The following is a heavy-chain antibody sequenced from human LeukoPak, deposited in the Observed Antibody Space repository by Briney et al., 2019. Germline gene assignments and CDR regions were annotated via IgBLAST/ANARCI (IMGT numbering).Heavy chain of an antibody. CDR2: IYSSGST. J-gene: IGHJ1*01. Sequence: GGSLRLFCAASGFSVSTNYMSWVRQAPGKGLEWVSVIYSSGSTDYADSVKGRFTISRDTSENTVYLQMNSLRADDTAVYYCARRQDDSPLGYWGEATLVTVSS. CDR1: GFSVSTNY. CDR3: ARRQDDSPLGY. V-gene: IGHV3-53*01. D-gene: IGHD3-9*01.